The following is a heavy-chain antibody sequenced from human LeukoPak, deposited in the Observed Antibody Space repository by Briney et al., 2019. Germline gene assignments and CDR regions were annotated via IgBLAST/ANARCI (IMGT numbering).Heavy chain of an antibody. CDR3: ARVYSSSWYYFDY. CDR2: ISWNSGSI. CDR1: GFTFDDYA. J-gene: IGHJ4*02. V-gene: IGHV3-9*01. D-gene: IGHD6-13*01. Sequence: GRSLRLSCAASGFTFDDYAMHWVRQAPGKGLEWVSGISWNSGSIGYADSVKGRFTISRDNAKNSLYLQMNSLRAEDTAVYYCARVYSSSWYYFDYWGQGTLVTVSS.